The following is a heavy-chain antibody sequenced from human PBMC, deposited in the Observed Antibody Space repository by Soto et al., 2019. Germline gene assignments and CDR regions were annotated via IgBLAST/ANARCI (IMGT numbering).Heavy chain of an antibody. V-gene: IGHV1-3*01. J-gene: IGHJ5*02. D-gene: IGHD6-13*01. CDR1: GYTFTSYG. Sequence: ASVKVSCKASGYTFTSYGIHWVRQAPGQRPERMGWINAANGDTKYSPKFQGRVTITRDTSASTAYMELSSLRSEDTAVYYCVRRHVSATGIDWFDPWGQGTLVTVSS. CDR3: VRRHVSATGIDWFDP. CDR2: INAANGDT.